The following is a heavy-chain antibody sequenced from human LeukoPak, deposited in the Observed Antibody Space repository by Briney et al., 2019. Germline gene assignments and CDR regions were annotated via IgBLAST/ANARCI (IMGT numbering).Heavy chain of an antibody. J-gene: IGHJ6*02. CDR2: ISPSSNYR. D-gene: IGHD3/OR15-3a*01. V-gene: IGHV3-21*01. CDR3: AREGYDLSQDYFAMDV. Sequence: GGSLRLSCAGSGFTFSGYSMNWVRQAPGKGLEWVSYISPSSNYRYYADSVKGRLTISRDNAKNSLYLQMNSLRAEDTAIYYCAREGYDLSQDYFAMDVWGPGTTVTVSS. CDR1: GFTFSGYS.